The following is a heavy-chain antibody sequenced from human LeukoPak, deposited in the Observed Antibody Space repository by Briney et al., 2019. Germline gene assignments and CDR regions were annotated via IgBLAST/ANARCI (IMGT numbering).Heavy chain of an antibody. CDR1: GASITSYTYY. D-gene: IGHD1-26*01. CDR2: FYYSGST. CDR3: ATSGSYRIYYFDS. V-gene: IGHV4-39*07. Sequence: SETLSLTCTVSGASITSYTYYWGWIRQPPGKGLEWIGTFYYSGSTYYNPSLKSRATISLDTSKKQFSLNLSSVTAADTAFYYCATSGSYRIYYFDSWGQGTLVTVSS. J-gene: IGHJ4*02.